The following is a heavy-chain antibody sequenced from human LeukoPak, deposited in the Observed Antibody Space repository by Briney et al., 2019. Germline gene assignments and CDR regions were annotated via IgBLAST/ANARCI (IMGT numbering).Heavy chain of an antibody. CDR1: GYTFTTHD. D-gene: IGHD7-27*01. Sequence: ASVKVSCKASGYTFTTHDINWVRQATGQGLEWLGWMSPNSGDTGYAQKFQGRVTMTSDSSISTAYMELSSLRSEDTAIYYCVRTPPDWGFDYWGQGTLVTVSS. J-gene: IGHJ4*02. CDR2: MSPNSGDT. CDR3: VRTPPDWGFDY. V-gene: IGHV1-8*01.